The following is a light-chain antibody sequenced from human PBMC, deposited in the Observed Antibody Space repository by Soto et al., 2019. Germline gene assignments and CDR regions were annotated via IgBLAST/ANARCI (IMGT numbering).Light chain of an antibody. J-gene: IGLJ1*01. V-gene: IGLV2-14*01. CDR1: SSDVGDYKY. CDR2: VNS. Sequence: QSALTQPASVSGSPRQSITISCTGTSSDVGDYKYVSWYQQHPDKAPKLIIFVNSNRPSGISNRFSASKSGNTASLTISGLQAEDEADYYCSSYTSSDTPYVFGTGTKVTVL. CDR3: SSYTSSDTPYV.